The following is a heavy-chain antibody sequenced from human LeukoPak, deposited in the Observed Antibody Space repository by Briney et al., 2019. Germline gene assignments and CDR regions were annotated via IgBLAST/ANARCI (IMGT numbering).Heavy chain of an antibody. D-gene: IGHD6-13*01. Sequence: GASVKVSCKASGYTFTSCGISWARQAPGQGLEWMGWTSVYNSNTKYAQKLQGRVSMTTDISTSTAYMEQRRLRSDDTAVYYCARDMVGLAADGNWFDPWGKGTLVTVSS. CDR1: GYTFTSCG. CDR3: ARDMVGLAADGNWFDP. V-gene: IGHV1-18*01. CDR2: TSVYNSNT. J-gene: IGHJ5*02.